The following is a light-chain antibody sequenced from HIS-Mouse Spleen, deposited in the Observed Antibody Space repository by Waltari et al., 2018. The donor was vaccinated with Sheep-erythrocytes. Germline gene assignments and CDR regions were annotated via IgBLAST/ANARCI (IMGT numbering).Light chain of an antibody. CDR3: QQRSNWYT. Sequence: EIVLTQSPATLSLSPGERATLSCRASQSVSSYLAWYQHKPGQAPRLLIYDASNRATGIPARFSVSGSGTDFTLTISSLEPEDFAVYYCQQRSNWYTFGQGTKLEIK. V-gene: IGKV3-11*01. J-gene: IGKJ2*01. CDR2: DAS. CDR1: QSVSSY.